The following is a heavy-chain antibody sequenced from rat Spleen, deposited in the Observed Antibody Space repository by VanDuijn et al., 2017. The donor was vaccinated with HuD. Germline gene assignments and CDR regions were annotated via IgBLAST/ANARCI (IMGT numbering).Heavy chain of an antibody. CDR3: AKDAPIYNNYGFDY. Sequence: EVQLVESGGGLVQPGRSLKLSCVASGFTFSSSWMYCIRQPLGKRMEWVSSINTDGGSIYYPDSVKGRFTISRDNAENTVYLQMNSLRSEDTATYYCAKDAPIYNNYGFDYWGQGVMVTVSS. D-gene: IGHD1-10*01. CDR1: GFTFSSSW. CDR2: INTDGGSI. V-gene: IGHV5-58*01. J-gene: IGHJ2*01.